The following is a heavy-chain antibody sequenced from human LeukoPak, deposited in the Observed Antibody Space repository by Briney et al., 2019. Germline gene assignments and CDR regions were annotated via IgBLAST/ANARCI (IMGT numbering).Heavy chain of an antibody. V-gene: IGHV4-59*01. D-gene: IGHD6-13*01. CDR3: ARVGSSSQLDAFDI. CDR2: IYYSGST. CDR1: GGSISSYY. J-gene: IGHJ3*02. Sequence: KPSETLSLTCTVSGGSISSYYWSWIRQPPGKGLEWIGYIYYSGSTNYNPSLKSRVTISVDTSKNQFSLKLSSATAADTAVYYCARVGSSSQLDAFDIWGQGTMVTVSS.